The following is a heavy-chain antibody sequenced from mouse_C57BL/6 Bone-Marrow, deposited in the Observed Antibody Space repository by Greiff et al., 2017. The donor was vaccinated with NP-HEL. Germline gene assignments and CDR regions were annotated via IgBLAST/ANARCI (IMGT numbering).Heavy chain of an antibody. CDR3: FRVLRRGFAY. D-gene: IGHD1-1*01. CDR2: IRSKSSNYAT. CDR1: GFTFNTYA. Sequence: EVQLVESGGGLVQPTGSLKLSCAASGFTFNTYAMHWVRQAPGTGLEWVARIRSKSSNYATYYADSVKDRFTISRDDSQSMLYLQMNNLRTVDTAMFYLFRVLRRGFAYWGQGTLVTVSA. J-gene: IGHJ3*01. V-gene: IGHV10-3*01.